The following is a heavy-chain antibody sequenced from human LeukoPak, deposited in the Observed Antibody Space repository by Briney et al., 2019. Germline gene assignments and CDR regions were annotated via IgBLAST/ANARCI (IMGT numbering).Heavy chain of an antibody. CDR2: IYHSGST. Sequence: SETLSLTCAVSGGSISSGGYSWSWIRQPPGKGLEWIGYIYHSGSTYYNPSLKSRVTISVDRSKNQFSLKLSSVTAADTAVYYCARGGNYYDSSGYGYWGQGTLVTVSS. V-gene: IGHV4-30-2*01. D-gene: IGHD3-22*01. J-gene: IGHJ4*02. CDR3: ARGGNYYDSSGYGY. CDR1: GGSISSGGYS.